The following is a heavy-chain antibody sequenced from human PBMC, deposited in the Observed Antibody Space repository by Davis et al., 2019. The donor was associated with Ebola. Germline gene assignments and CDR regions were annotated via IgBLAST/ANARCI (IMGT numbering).Heavy chain of an antibody. D-gene: IGHD6-13*01. CDR2: IIPIFGTA. CDR3: ARDDRERAAAD. V-gene: IGHV1-69*06. Sequence: SVKVSCKASGGTFSSYTISWVRQAPGQGLEWMGGIIPIFGTANYAQKFQGRVTITADKSTSTAYMELSSLRSEDTAVYYCARDDRERAAADWGQGTLVTVSS. CDR1: GGTFSSYT. J-gene: IGHJ4*02.